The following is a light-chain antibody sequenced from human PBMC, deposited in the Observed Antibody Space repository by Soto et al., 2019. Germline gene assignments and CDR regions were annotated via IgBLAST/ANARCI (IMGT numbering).Light chain of an antibody. CDR3: QQYGSSPWT. Sequence: IVLTQSPGTVSLSEGERATLSCRASQSVSSSYLAWYQQKPGQAPRLLIYGASSMATGIPDRFSGSGSGTDFTLTISRLEPEDFAVYYCQQYGSSPWTFGQGTKVDI. CDR2: GAS. V-gene: IGKV3-20*01. CDR1: QSVSSSY. J-gene: IGKJ1*01.